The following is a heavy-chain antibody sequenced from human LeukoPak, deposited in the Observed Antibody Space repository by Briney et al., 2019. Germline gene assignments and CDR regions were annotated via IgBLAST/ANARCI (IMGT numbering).Heavy chain of an antibody. CDR1: GFSVSNYY. D-gene: IGHD3-16*01. Sequence: GGSLRLSCAGSGFSVSNYYMNWVRQAPGKGLEWVSLIRDSGETFYADSVKGRFTISRDNSKNTMYPQTNRLRVEDTAVYFCARDRAVTQVWVEFDSWGQGTLVTVSS. CDR2: IRDSGET. V-gene: IGHV3-66*03. CDR3: ARDRAVTQVWVEFDS. J-gene: IGHJ5*01.